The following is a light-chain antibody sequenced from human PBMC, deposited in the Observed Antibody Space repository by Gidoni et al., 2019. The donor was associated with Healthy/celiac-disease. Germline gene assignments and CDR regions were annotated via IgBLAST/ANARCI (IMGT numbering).Light chain of an antibody. CDR3: SSYTSSSTVV. CDR1: SSDVGGYNY. J-gene: IGLJ2*01. Sequence: QSALTQPASVSGSPVQSITISCTGTSSDVGGYNYVSWYQQHQGKAPKLMIYEVSNRPSGVSNRFSGSKSGNTASLTISGLQAEDEADYYCSSYTSSSTVVFGGGTKLTVL. CDR2: EVS. V-gene: IGLV2-14*01.